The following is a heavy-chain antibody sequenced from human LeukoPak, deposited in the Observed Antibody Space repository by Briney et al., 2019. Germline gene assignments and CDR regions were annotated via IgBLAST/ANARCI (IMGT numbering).Heavy chain of an antibody. CDR2: IYYSGNT. V-gene: IGHV4-59*08. CDR1: GGSISSYY. D-gene: IGHD2-15*01. CDR3: ARTFCSGGSCHFDY. J-gene: IGHJ4*02. Sequence: SETLSLTCTVSGGSISSYYWSWIRQPPGKGLEWIGYIYYSGNTDSNPSLKSRVTISVDTSKNQFSLKLSSVTAADTAVYYCARTFCSGGSCHFDYWGQGTLVTVSS.